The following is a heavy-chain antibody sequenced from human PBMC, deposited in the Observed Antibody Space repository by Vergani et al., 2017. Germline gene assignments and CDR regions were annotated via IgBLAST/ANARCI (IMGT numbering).Heavy chain of an antibody. V-gene: IGHV3-30-3*01. CDR1: GFTFSSYA. D-gene: IGHD3-22*01. CDR3: ARGGNYDSSGYPIDAFDI. CDR2: ISYDGSNK. Sequence: QVQLVESGGGVVQPGRSLRLSCAASGFTFSSYAMHWVRQAPGKGLEWVAVISYDGSNKYYADSVKGRFTISRDNSKNTMYLQMNSLRAEDTAVYYCARGGNYDSSGYPIDAFDIWGQGTMVTVSS. J-gene: IGHJ3*02.